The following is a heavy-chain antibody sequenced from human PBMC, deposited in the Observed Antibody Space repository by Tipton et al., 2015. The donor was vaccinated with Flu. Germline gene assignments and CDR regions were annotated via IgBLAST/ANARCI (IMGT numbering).Heavy chain of an antibody. D-gene: IGHD1-1*01. CDR2: ISYDGSNK. CDR1: GFTFSSYA. J-gene: IGHJ4*02. Sequence: SLRLSCAASGFTFSSYAMHWVRQAPGKGLEWVAVISYDGSNKYYADSVKGRFTISRDNSKNTLYLQMNSLRAEDTAVYYCARGWERLIAVFDYWGQGTLVTVSS. V-gene: IGHV3-30-3*01. CDR3: ARGWERLIAVFDY.